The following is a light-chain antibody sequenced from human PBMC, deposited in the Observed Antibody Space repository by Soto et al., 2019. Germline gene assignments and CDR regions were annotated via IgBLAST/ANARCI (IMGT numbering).Light chain of an antibody. Sequence: QTVVTQEPSVTVSPGGTVTLTCGSRTGAVTSGHFPYWFQQKPGQAPRTLIYEASNKYSWTPARFSGSLLGGKAALTLSGAQPEDEADYYCLLSYNDDRVFGGGTKLTVL. CDR2: EAS. J-gene: IGLJ2*01. CDR3: LLSYNDDRV. V-gene: IGLV7-46*01. CDR1: TGAVTSGHF.